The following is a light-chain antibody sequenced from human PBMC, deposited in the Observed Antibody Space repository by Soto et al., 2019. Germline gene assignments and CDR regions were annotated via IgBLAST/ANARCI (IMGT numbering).Light chain of an antibody. CDR2: GNN. CDR3: QSYDIGLSARYV. J-gene: IGLJ1*01. V-gene: IGLV1-40*01. CDR1: SSNIGAHFD. Sequence: QSELTQPPSVSGAPGQRVTISCTGTSSNIGAHFDVHWYQQLPGAAPKLLIYGNNNRPSGVPDRFSGSKSGTSASLVITGLQSEDEADYYCQSYDIGLSARYVFGTGTKLTVL.